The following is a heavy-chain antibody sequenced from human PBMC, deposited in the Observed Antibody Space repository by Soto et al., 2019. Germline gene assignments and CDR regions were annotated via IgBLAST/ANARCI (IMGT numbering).Heavy chain of an antibody. CDR3: TTNYYDTSGYDNWFDP. Sequence: PGGSLRLSCVASGFTFSNYAMHWDRQAPGKGLEWVGFIRSKAYGGTTVYAASVKGRFTISRDDSKSIAYLQMNSLKTEDTAVYYCTTNYYDTSGYDNWFDPWGQGTLVTVSS. CDR1: GFTFSNYA. CDR2: IRSKAYGGTT. J-gene: IGHJ5*02. V-gene: IGHV3-49*04. D-gene: IGHD3-22*01.